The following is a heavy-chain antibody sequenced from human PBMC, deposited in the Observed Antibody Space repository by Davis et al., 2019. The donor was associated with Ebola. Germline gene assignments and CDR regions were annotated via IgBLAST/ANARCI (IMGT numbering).Heavy chain of an antibody. J-gene: IGHJ6*02. D-gene: IGHD3-3*01. CDR1: GGSFSGYY. CDR3: ASSTYDFWSGYYYGMDV. Sequence: MPSETLSLTCAVYGGSFSGYYWSWIRQPPGKGLEWIGEINHSGSTNYNPSLKSRVTISVDTSKNQFSLKLSSVTAADTAVYYCASSTYDFWSGYYYGMDVWGQGTTVTVSS. CDR2: INHSGST. V-gene: IGHV4-34*01.